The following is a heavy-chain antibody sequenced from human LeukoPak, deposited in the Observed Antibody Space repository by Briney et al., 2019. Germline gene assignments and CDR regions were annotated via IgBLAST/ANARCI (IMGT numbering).Heavy chain of an antibody. Sequence: PGGSLRLSCAASGFTFSSYVMHWVRQAPGKGLEWVAVISYDGSNKYYADSVKGRFTISRDNSKNTLYLQMNSLRAEDTAVYYCAKVGRSYGGNSGIDYWGQGTLVTVSS. CDR3: AKVGRSYGGNSGIDY. V-gene: IGHV3-30*18. J-gene: IGHJ4*02. D-gene: IGHD4-23*01. CDR1: GFTFSSYV. CDR2: ISYDGSNK.